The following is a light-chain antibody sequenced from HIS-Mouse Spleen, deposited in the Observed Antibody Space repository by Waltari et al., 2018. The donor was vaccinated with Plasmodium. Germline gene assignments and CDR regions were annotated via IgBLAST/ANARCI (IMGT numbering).Light chain of an antibody. CDR3: CSYAGSSTFEGV. CDR2: EGS. J-gene: IGLJ2*01. V-gene: IGLV2-23*03. CDR1: SSDVGSYNL. Sequence: QSALTQPASVSGSPGPSITISCPGPSSDVGSYNLAPWSQQHPGKAPKLMIYEGSKRPSGVSNRFSGSKSGNTASLTISGLQAEDEADYYCCSYAGSSTFEGVFGGGTKLTVL.